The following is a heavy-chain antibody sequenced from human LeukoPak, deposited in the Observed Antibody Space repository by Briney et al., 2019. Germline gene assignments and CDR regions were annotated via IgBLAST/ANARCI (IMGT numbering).Heavy chain of an antibody. CDR2: IYYSGST. D-gene: IGHD6-13*01. CDR1: GGSISSYY. V-gene: IGHV4-59*01. CDR3: ARATRIAAAGRVYYYYYCMDV. Sequence: SETLSLTCTFSGGSISSYYWSWIRQPAGKGLEWIGYIYYSGSTNYNPSLKSRVTISVDTSKNQFSLKLSSVTAADTAVYYCARATRIAAAGRVYYYYYCMDVWGKGTTVTISS. J-gene: IGHJ6*03.